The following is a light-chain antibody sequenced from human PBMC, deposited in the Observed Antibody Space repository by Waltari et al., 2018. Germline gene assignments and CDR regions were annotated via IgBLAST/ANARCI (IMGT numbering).Light chain of an antibody. J-gene: IGLJ2*01. CDR1: SSDVGSYNL. CDR3: CSYAGSSTPYVV. V-gene: IGLV2-23*01. Sequence: QSALTQPASVSGSPGQSITISCTGPSSDVGSYNLVSWYQQHPGKAPKLMIYEGSKRPSGVSNRFSGSKSGNTASLTISGLQAEDEADYYCCSYAGSSTPYVVFGGGTKLTVL. CDR2: EGS.